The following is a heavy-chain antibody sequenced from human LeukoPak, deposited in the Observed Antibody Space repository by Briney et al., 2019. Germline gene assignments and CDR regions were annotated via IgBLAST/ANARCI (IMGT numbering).Heavy chain of an antibody. Sequence: GGSLRLSCAASGFTFSSYWMHWVRQAPAPGLVWVSRINSGGSSTTYADSVKGRFTISRDNAKNTLYLQMNSLRVEDTAVYYCASGSSAYHRPDSWGQGTLVTVSS. CDR1: GFTFSSYW. CDR3: ASGSSAYHRPDS. CDR2: INSGGSST. J-gene: IGHJ4*02. V-gene: IGHV3-74*01. D-gene: IGHD5-12*01.